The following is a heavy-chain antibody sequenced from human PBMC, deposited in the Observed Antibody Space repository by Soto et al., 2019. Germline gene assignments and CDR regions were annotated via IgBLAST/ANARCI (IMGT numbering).Heavy chain of an antibody. D-gene: IGHD2-21*02. CDR3: ARDTDCGGDCFPSWSY. V-gene: IGHV1-18*01. J-gene: IGHJ4*02. Sequence: VASVKVSCKASGYTFTSYGISWVRQAPGQGLEWMGWISAYNGNTNYAQKLQGRVTMTTDTSTSTAYMELRSLRSDDTAVYYCARDTDCGGDCFPSWSYWGQGTLVTVSS. CDR1: GYTFTSYG. CDR2: ISAYNGNT.